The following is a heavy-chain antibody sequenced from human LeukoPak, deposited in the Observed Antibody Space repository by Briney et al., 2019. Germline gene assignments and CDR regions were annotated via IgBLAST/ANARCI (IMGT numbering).Heavy chain of an antibody. CDR2: IYCSGST. V-gene: IGHV4-59*12. CDR3: ARRYDSSGYYYGYFDY. D-gene: IGHD3-22*01. CDR1: GGSISSYY. Sequence: SETLSLTCTVSGGSISSYYWSWIRQPPGKGLEWIGYIYCSGSTNYNPSLKSRVTISVDTSKNQFSLKLSSVTAADTAVYYCARRYDSSGYYYGYFDYWGQGTLVTVSS. J-gene: IGHJ4*02.